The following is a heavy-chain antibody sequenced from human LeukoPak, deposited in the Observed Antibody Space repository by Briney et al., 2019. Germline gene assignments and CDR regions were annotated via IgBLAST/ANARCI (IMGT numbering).Heavy chain of an antibody. D-gene: IGHD3-3*01. CDR1: GYIFSNYV. CDR3: ARDQDFRSALYRRDFDS. Sequence: GASVKVSCKASGYIFSNYVINWVRQAPGQGLEWMGWINTKTGNPTYVQGLTGRFVFSLDTSVSTAYLQISSLRTEDTAVYYCARDQDFRSALYRRDFDSWGQGTLDTVSS. CDR2: INTKTGNP. J-gene: IGHJ4*02. V-gene: IGHV7-4-1*02.